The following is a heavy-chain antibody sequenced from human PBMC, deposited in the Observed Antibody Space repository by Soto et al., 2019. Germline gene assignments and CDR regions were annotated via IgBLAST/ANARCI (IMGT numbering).Heavy chain of an antibody. D-gene: IGHD3-3*01. J-gene: IGHJ4*02. V-gene: IGHV4-30-2*01. CDR2: ISHLEST. Sequence: SETLSLTCTLSGASISYGGYSWSWIRQPPGKGLEWIGYISHLESTFYNPSFQSRLTLSIDRSKNQFSLKLASVTAADTAVYYCARMGFWSGYYNVRKTYYFDYWGQGTLVTVSS. CDR1: GASISYGGYS. CDR3: ARMGFWSGYYNVRKTYYFDY.